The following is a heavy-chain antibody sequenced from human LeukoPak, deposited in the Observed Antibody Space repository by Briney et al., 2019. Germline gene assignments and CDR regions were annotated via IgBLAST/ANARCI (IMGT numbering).Heavy chain of an antibody. CDR1: GYNFTNYG. CDR2: ISGYNGNT. V-gene: IGHV1-18*01. D-gene: IGHD1-26*01. Sequence: ASVKVSCKGFGYNFTNYGISWVRQAPGQRLEWMGWISGYNGNTDYAQKFQARVTMTTDTSTSTGYLELRSLRSDDTAVYYCARAGRLKSGSNIYWGRGTLVTVSS. J-gene: IGHJ4*02. CDR3: ARAGRLKSGSNIY.